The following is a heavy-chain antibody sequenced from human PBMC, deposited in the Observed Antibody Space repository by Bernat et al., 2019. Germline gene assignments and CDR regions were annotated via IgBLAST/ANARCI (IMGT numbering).Heavy chain of an antibody. CDR2: IRSKANSYAT. CDR1: GFTFSGSA. J-gene: IGHJ4*02. CDR3: TSRFTAAAGTGGFY. V-gene: IGHV3-73*01. D-gene: IGHD6-13*01. Sequence: EVQLVESGGGLVQPGGSLKLSCAASGFTFSGSAMHWVRQASGKGLEWVGRIRSKANSYATAYAASVKGRFTISRDDSKNTAYLQMNSLKTEDTAVYYCTSRFTAAAGTGGFYWGQGTLVTISS.